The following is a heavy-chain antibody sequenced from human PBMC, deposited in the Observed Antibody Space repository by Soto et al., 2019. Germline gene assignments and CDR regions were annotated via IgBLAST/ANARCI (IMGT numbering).Heavy chain of an antibody. Sequence: SVKVSCKTSGYTFSSYGIHWVRQAPGQRLEWMGWINAANGDTKYSPKFQGRVTITRDTSASTAYMELSSLRSEDTAVYYCVRRHVSATGIDGLDPWG. J-gene: IGHJ5*02. CDR1: GYTFSSYG. D-gene: IGHD6-13*01. V-gene: IGHV1-3*01. CDR2: INAANGDT. CDR3: VRRHVSATGIDGLDP.